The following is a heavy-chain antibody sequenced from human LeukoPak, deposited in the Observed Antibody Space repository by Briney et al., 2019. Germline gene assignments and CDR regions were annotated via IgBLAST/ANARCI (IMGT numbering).Heavy chain of an antibody. CDR3: ARALRIAARRDY. CDR1: GFTFSSYS. CDR2: ISSSSSYI. D-gene: IGHD6-6*01. V-gene: IGHV3-21*01. J-gene: IGHJ4*02. Sequence: PGGSLRLSCAASGFTFSSYSMNWVRQAPGKGLEWVSSISSSSSYIYYADSVKGRFTISRDNAKNSLYLQMNSLRAEDTAVYYCARALRIAARRDYWGQGTLVTVSS.